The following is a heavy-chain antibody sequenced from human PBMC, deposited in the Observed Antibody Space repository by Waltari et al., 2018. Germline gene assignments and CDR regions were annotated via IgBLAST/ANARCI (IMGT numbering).Heavy chain of an antibody. J-gene: IGHJ4*02. V-gene: IGHV1-46*01. D-gene: IGHD2-15*01. CDR1: GYTFTNYY. CDR3: ARGYCSGGSCYNFDY. Sequence: QVQLVQSGAEVKKPGASVKVSCKASGYTFTNYYMHWVRQAPGQGLEWMGIINPSGGSPSSAQKFQGRVTMTRDTSTSTVYMELSSLRSEDTAVYYCARGYCSGGSCYNFDYWGQGTLVTVSS. CDR2: INPSGGSP.